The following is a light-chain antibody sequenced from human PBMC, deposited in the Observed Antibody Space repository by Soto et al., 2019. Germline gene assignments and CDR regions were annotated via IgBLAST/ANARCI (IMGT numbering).Light chain of an antibody. V-gene: IGKV3-20*01. CDR3: QQYGSSPS. CDR2: GAS. J-gene: IGKJ3*01. CDR1: QIFSSGY. Sequence: EIVLTQSPGTLSLSPGERATLSCRASQIFSSGYLAWYRQRPAQAPRLLIYGASIRATGIPDRFSGSGSGTDFTLTISRLEPEDFAVYYCQQYGSSPSFGPGTTVDIK.